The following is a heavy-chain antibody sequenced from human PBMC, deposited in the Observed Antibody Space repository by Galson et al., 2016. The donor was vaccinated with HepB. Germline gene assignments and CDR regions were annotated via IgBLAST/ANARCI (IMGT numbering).Heavy chain of an antibody. CDR3: ARGHWTLRLDGFGV. CDR2: IYHSGST. D-gene: IGHD1-1*01. J-gene: IGHJ3*01. Sequence: TLSLTCAVSGASISSGGFSWNWIRQPPGKGLEWIGYIYHSGSTYYNPSLRSRVTMSEDRSKNHLSLKLSSVTAADTAIYYCARGHWTLRLDGFGVWGQGTMVTVSS. CDR1: GASISSGGFS. V-gene: IGHV4-30-2*01.